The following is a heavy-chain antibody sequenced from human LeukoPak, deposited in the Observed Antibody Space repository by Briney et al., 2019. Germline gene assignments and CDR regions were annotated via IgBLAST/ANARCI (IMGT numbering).Heavy chain of an antibody. CDR1: GFSVSDYW. V-gene: IGHV3-7*01. CDR3: VRDGGTDWYDP. CDR2: IKQDGSEK. J-gene: IGHJ5*02. D-gene: IGHD3-16*01. Sequence: GGSLRLSCAASGFSVSDYWMTWVRQAPGKGLEWVANIKQDGSEKTYVDSAKGRFTISRDNAKNSLYLQMNSLRVEDTAMYYCVRDGGTDWYDPWGQGTLVTVFS.